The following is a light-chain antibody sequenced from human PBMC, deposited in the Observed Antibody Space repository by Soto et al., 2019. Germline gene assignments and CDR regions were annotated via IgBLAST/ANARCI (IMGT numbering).Light chain of an antibody. CDR1: QSVHRD. V-gene: IGKV3-15*01. J-gene: IGKJ4*01. CDR3: QQYSNWPPLT. Sequence: EIVMTQSPATLSVSPGEGATLSCRASQSVHRDLAWYQQKPGQAPRLLIYDASTRATGIPARFSGSGSGTEFTLTISSLQSEDFAVYYCQQYSNWPPLTFGGGTMLEI. CDR2: DAS.